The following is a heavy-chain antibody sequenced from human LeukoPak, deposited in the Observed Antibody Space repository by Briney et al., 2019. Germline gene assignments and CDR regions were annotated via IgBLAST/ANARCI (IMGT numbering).Heavy chain of an antibody. D-gene: IGHD3-22*01. V-gene: IGHV3-21*01. J-gene: IGHJ4*02. Sequence: PGGSLRLSCAASGFTFINAWMAWVRQAPGKGLEWVSSFGTSFNYIYYADSVKGRFTISRDNANNSLYLQMNSLRAEDTAVYYCARGAYDRSGIFDYWGLGTLVTVSS. CDR1: GFTFINAW. CDR2: FGTSFNYI. CDR3: ARGAYDRSGIFDY.